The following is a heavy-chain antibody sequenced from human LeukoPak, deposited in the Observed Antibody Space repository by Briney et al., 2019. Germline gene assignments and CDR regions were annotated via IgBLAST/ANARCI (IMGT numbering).Heavy chain of an antibody. J-gene: IGHJ3*02. CDR2: IFNTGST. V-gene: IGHV4-59*01. D-gene: IGHD3-10*01. CDR1: VGSISSYY. Sequence: SETLSLTCSVSVGSISSYYWTWIRQPPGKGLEWIGYIFNTGSTNYNPSLKSRVNISIDTSKSQISLKLRSVTAADTAMYYCARYFRGLYAFDMWGQGTMVTVSS. CDR3: ARYFRGLYAFDM.